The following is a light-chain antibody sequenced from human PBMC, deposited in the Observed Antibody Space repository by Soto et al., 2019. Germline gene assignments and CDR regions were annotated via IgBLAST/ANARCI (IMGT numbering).Light chain of an antibody. V-gene: IGLV2-14*03. CDR2: DVS. CDR1: SIDVGGYNY. Sequence: QSVLTQPASVSGSLGQSITISCTGTSIDVGGYNYVSWYQQHPGQAPKLLIYDVSHRPSGISYRFSGSKSGNTASLTISGLQAEDEGDYYCSSYTGSAALVIFGGGTKVTVL. CDR3: SSYTGSAALVI. J-gene: IGLJ2*01.